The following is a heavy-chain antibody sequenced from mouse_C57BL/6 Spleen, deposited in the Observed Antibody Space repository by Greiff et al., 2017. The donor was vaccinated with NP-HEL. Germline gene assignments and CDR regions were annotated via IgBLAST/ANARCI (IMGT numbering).Heavy chain of an antibody. V-gene: IGHV5-6*01. D-gene: IGHD2-4*01. CDR1: GFTFSSYG. J-gene: IGHJ2*01. CDR3: ARKGATMIFDY. CDR2: ISSGGSYT. Sequence: EVQGVESGGDLVKPGGSLKLSCAASGFTFSSYGMSWVRQTPDKRLEWVATISSGGSYTYYPDSVTGRFTISRDNAKNTLYLQMSSLKSEDTAMYYCARKGATMIFDYWGQGTTLTVSS.